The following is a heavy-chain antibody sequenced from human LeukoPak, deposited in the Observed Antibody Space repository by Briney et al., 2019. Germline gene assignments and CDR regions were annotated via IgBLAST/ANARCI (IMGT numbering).Heavy chain of an antibody. CDR3: ARDPFLGSKWTYFDY. CDR2: RRYDGNKK. V-gene: IGHV3-30*02. Sequence: PGGSLRLSCVASGFTFSNYGMHWVRQAPGKGLEGVAFRRYDGNKKYYADSVKGRFTISRENPKNTLYLEMNSLRAEDTAVYYCARDPFLGSKWTYFDYWGQGTLVTVSS. CDR1: GFTFSNYG. D-gene: IGHD3-3*01. J-gene: IGHJ4*02.